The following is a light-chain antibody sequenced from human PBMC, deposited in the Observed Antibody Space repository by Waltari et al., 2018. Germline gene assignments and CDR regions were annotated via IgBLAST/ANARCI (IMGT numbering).Light chain of an antibody. Sequence: DVVMTQSPLSLPVTPGEPASIPLRSSQRLLYSNGYNYVNWYLPGPGQSPQLLIYLGSNRASGVPGRFSGSGSGTDFTLKISRVEAEDVGVYYCMQGLHFPLTFGPGTKVDIK. CDR3: MQGLHFPLT. CDR2: LGS. V-gene: IGKV2-28*01. J-gene: IGKJ3*01. CDR1: QRLLYSNGYNY.